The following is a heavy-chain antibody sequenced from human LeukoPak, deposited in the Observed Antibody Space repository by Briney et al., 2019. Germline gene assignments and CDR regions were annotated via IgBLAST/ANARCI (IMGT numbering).Heavy chain of an antibody. Sequence: SETLSLTCTVSGGSISSYYWSWIRQPAGKGLEWIGRIYTSGSTNYNPSLKSRVTMSVDTSKNQFSLKLSSVTAADTAVYYCARDRESYSNYDYYYYGMDVWGQGTTVTVSS. CDR3: ARDRESYSNYDYYYYGMDV. D-gene: IGHD4-11*01. CDR1: GGSISSYY. V-gene: IGHV4-4*07. J-gene: IGHJ6*02. CDR2: IYTSGST.